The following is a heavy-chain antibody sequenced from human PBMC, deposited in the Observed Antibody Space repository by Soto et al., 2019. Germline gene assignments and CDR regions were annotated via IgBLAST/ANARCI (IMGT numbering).Heavy chain of an antibody. D-gene: IGHD3-22*01. CDR3: ATRPLLPGAP. CDR1: GFTFSSND. V-gene: IGHV3-53*01. J-gene: IGHJ3*01. CDR2: IYSGGST. Sequence: EVQLVESGGGLIQLGGSLRLSFAASGFTFSSNDMNWVRQAPGKGLEWVSLIYSGGSTYYADSVKGRFTISRDNSKNTLYLQMSSLRAEDTAVYYCATRPLLPGAPWGQGTMVTVSS.